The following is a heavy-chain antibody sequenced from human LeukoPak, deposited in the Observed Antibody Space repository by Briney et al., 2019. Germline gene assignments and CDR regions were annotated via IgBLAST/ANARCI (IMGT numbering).Heavy chain of an antibody. D-gene: IGHD3-22*01. V-gene: IGHV3-30-3*01. Sequence: GRSLRLSCAASGFTFSSYAMHWARQDPGKGLEWVAVISYDGSNKYYAGSVKGRFTISRDNSKNTLYLQMNSLRAEDTAVYYCARDSVTTYYYDSSPADWGQGTLVTVSS. CDR3: ARDSVTTYYYDSSPAD. J-gene: IGHJ4*02. CDR2: ISYDGSNK. CDR1: GFTFSSYA.